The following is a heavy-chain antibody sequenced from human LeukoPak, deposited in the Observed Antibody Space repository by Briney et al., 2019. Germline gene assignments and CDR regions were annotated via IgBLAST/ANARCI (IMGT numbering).Heavy chain of an antibody. V-gene: IGHV1-69*01. CDR2: IILIFGTA. Sequence: ASVKVSCKASGGTFSSYAISWVRQAPGQGLEWMGGIILIFGTANYAQKFQGRVTITADESTSTAYMELSSLRSEDTAVYYCVYDSSGLHFDYWGQGTLVTVSS. J-gene: IGHJ4*02. D-gene: IGHD3-22*01. CDR1: GGTFSSYA. CDR3: VYDSSGLHFDY.